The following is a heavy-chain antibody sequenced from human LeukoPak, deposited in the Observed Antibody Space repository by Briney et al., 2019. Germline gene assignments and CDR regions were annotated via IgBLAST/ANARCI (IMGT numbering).Heavy chain of an antibody. CDR3: AKEGRALGYCSSASCQPDY. D-gene: IGHD2-2*01. J-gene: IGHJ4*02. CDR1: GFTFSSYS. Sequence: PGGSLRLSCAASGFTFSSYSMNWVRQAPGKGLEWVSYISSSGSTIYYADSVKGRFIISRDSAKKSPYLQMNSLRAEDTAVYYCAKEGRALGYCSSASCQPDYWGQGTLVTVSS. V-gene: IGHV3-48*01. CDR2: ISSSGSTI.